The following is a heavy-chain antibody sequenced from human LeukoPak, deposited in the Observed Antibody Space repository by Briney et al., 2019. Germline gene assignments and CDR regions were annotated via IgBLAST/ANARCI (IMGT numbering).Heavy chain of an antibody. V-gene: IGHV4-34*01. CDR1: GGSFSGYY. D-gene: IGHD6-13*01. CDR2: INHSGST. CDR3: ARVDVGSSSSEALDF. J-gene: IGHJ4*02. Sequence: PSETLSLTCAVYGGSFSGYYWSWIHQPPGKGLEWIGEINHSGSTNYNPSLKSRVTISVDTSKNQFSLKLSSVTAADTAVYYCARVDVGSSSSEALDFWGQGTLVTVSS.